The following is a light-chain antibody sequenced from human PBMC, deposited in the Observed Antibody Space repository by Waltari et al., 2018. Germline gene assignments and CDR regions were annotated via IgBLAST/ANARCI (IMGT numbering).Light chain of an antibody. Sequence: QSALTPPPSVSGSPGQSVTISCTGTSRDVGRYNRVPWSQQPPGTAPKLMLYAVSNRPSGVSDRFSGSKSGNTASLTISGLQAEDEADYYCSSYTSSSPVIFGGGTKLTVL. CDR3: SSYTSSSPVI. CDR1: SRDVGRYNR. J-gene: IGLJ2*01. V-gene: IGLV2-18*02. CDR2: AVS.